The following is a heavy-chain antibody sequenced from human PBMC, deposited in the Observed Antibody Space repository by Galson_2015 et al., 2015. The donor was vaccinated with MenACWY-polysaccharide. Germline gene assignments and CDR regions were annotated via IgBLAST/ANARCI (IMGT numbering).Heavy chain of an antibody. CDR1: GFTFDNYA. J-gene: IGHJ4*02. Sequence: SCAASGFTFDNYAMHWVRQAPGKGLEWVSGISWNSGSIGYADSVKGRFTISRDNAKNSLYLQMNSLRAEDTALYYCAKGRYDSGWNYFDNWGQGTLVTVSS. V-gene: IGHV3-9*01. D-gene: IGHD6-19*01. CDR2: ISWNSGSI. CDR3: AKGRYDSGWNYFDN.